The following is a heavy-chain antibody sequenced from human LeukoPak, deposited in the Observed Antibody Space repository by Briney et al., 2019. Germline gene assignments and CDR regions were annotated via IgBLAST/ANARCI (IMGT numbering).Heavy chain of an antibody. CDR2: ISWNSGSI. J-gene: IGHJ6*03. Sequence: GGSLRLSCAASGFTFDDYAMHWVRHAPGKGLEWVSGISWNSGSIVYADSVKGRFTISRDNAKNSLYLQMNSLRAEDTALYYCAKDASTADYYYYYMDVWGKGTTVTVSS. CDR3: AKDASTADYYYYYMDV. V-gene: IGHV3-9*01. CDR1: GFTFDDYA.